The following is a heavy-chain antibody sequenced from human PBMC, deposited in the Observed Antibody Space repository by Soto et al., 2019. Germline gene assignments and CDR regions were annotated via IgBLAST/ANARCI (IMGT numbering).Heavy chain of an antibody. V-gene: IGHV1-58*01. CDR2: IAVGSGYT. D-gene: IGHD2-8*01. CDR1: GFTFTSSA. CDR3: AADATAWQQMVPSDY. Sequence: GASVKVSCKASGFTFTSSAFQWVRQARGQRLEWIGWIAVGSGYTNYAQRFQDRVTLTRDMSTATTYVELSRLTSEDTAIYHCAADATAWQQMVPSDYWGQGTLVTVSS. J-gene: IGHJ4*02.